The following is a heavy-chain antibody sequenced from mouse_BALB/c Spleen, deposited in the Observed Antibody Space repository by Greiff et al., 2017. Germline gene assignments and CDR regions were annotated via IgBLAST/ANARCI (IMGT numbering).Heavy chain of an antibody. V-gene: IGHV5-6*01. J-gene: IGHJ4*01. CDR3: TRHRATMITGYYAMDY. D-gene: IGHD2-4*01. CDR1: GFTFSSYG. CDR2: ISSGGSYT. Sequence: EVNVVESGGDLVKPGGSLKLSCAASGFTFSSYGMSWVRQTPDKRLEWVATISSGGSYTYYPDSVKGRFTISRDNAKNTLYLQMSSLKSEDTAMYYCTRHRATMITGYYAMDYWGQGTSVTVSS.